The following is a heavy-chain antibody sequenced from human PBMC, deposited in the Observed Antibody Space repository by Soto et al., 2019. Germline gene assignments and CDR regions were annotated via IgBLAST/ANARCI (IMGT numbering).Heavy chain of an antibody. Sequence: SETLSLTCTVSGGSISSGGYYWSWIRQHPGKGLEWIGYIYYSGSTYYNPSLKSRVTISVDTSKNQFSLKLSSVTAADTAVYYCAREAGSGFTYYFDYWGQGTLVTVSS. CDR2: IYYSGST. CDR1: GGSISSGGYY. J-gene: IGHJ4*02. D-gene: IGHD3-22*01. CDR3: AREAGSGFTYYFDY. V-gene: IGHV4-31*03.